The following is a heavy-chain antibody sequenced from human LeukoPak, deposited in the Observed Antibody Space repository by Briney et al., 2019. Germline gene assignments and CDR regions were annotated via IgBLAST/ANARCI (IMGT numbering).Heavy chain of an antibody. J-gene: IGHJ4*02. V-gene: IGHV3-23*01. Sequence: GGALRLSCAASGFTFGGYAMTWVRQAPGKEREWVSTISDGAYNTYYADSVKGRVPISRDNSKYTLYLQMNSVRAEDTAVYYCARVRGSYSFDYWGQGTLVAVSS. D-gene: IGHD3-10*01. CDR2: ISDGAYNT. CDR3: ARVRGSYSFDY. CDR1: GFTFGGYA.